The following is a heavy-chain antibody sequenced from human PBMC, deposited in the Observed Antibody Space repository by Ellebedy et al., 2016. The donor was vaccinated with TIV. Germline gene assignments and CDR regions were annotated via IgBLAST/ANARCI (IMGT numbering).Heavy chain of an antibody. CDR1: GASIRGYY. J-gene: IGHJ3*02. CDR2: IFSSGST. D-gene: IGHD4-17*01. V-gene: IGHV4-59*01. CDR3: ARDFGDDAFDI. Sequence: MPSETLSLTCTVSGASIRGYYWSWFRQSPGRELEWIGYIFSSGSTNYNPSLKSRVTISVDTSKNQFSLKLASVTAADTAVYYCARDFGDDAFDIWGQGILVAVSS.